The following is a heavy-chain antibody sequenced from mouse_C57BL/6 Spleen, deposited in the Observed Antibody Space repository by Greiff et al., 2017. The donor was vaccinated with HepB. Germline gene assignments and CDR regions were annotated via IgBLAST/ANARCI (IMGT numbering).Heavy chain of an antibody. Sequence: EVQVVESGGGLVKPGGSLKLSCAASGFTFSDYGMHWVRQAPEKGLEWVAYISSGSSTIYYADTVKGRFTISRDNAKNTLFLQMTSLRSEDTAMYYCARGDHYYGSRDYAMDYWGQGTSVTVSS. CDR2: ISSGSSTI. J-gene: IGHJ4*01. D-gene: IGHD1-1*01. V-gene: IGHV5-17*01. CDR3: ARGDHYYGSRDYAMDY. CDR1: GFTFSDYG.